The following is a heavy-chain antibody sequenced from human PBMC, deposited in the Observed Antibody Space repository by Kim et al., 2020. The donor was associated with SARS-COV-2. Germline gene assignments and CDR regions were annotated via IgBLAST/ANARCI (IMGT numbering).Heavy chain of an antibody. D-gene: IGHD2-2*01. CDR3: ARGSSSCYWCEFDP. CDR2: INAGNGNT. J-gene: IGHJ5*02. Sequence: ASVKVSCKSSGYTFSSYAMHWVRQAPGQRLEWMGWINAGNGNTKYSQNFQGRVTITRDTSASTAYMELSSLISEDTAVYYCARGSSSCYWCEFDPWGQGTLVTVSS. V-gene: IGHV1-3*01. CDR1: GYTFSSYA.